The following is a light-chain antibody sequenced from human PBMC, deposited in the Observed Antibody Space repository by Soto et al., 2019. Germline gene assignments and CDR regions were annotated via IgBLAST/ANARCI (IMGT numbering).Light chain of an antibody. CDR1: QSISSY. Sequence: DIMKNQSPACLSASMVDGVTITCRGSQSISSYLTWYQQKPGKAPKLLIYGASSLQSGAPPGFSGSGSGTDFTLTISSLQPEHFATYSCQQSSTSPWTFGQGTKVDI. CDR3: QQSSTSPWT. J-gene: IGKJ1*01. V-gene: IGKV1-39*01. CDR2: GAS.